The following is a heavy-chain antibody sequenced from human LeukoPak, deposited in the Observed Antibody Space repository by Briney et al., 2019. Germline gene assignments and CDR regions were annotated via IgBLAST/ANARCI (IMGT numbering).Heavy chain of an antibody. CDR2: ISGSGGGT. Sequence: GGSLRLSCAASGFTFSSYAMSWVRQAPGKGLEWVSGISGSGGGTYYADSVKGRFTISRDNSKNTLYLQMNSLRAEDTAVYYCAKDRASKDIVVMVPATGEFDYWGRGTLVTVSS. CDR1: GFTFSSYA. V-gene: IGHV3-23*01. D-gene: IGHD2-15*01. CDR3: AKDRASKDIVVMVPATGEFDY. J-gene: IGHJ4*02.